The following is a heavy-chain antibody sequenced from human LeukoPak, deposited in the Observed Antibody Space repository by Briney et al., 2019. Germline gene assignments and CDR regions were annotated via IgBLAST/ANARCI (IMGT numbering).Heavy chain of an antibody. J-gene: IGHJ3*02. CDR3: ARVVYSYAQPYAFDI. CDR1: GGTFSSYA. D-gene: IGHD3-16*01. CDR2: IIPNFETA. Sequence: SVKVSCKASGGTFSSYAISWVRQAPGQGLEWMGAIIPNFETAEYAQKFQGRVTITADESTSTVYMELSSLRSEDTAVYYCARVVYSYAQPYAFDIWGQGTMVIVSS. V-gene: IGHV1-69*13.